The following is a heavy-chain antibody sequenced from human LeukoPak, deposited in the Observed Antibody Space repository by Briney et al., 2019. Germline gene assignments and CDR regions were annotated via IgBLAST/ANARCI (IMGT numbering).Heavy chain of an antibody. D-gene: IGHD1-26*01. J-gene: IGHJ6*03. CDR1: GGSISSSSYY. CDR2: INHSGST. Sequence: SETLSLTCTVSGGSISSSSYYWGWIRQPPGKGLEWIGEINHSGSTNYNPSLKSRVTISVDTSKNQFSLKLSSVTAADTAVYYCARAGPLSYPRSYYYYYYMDVWGKGTTVTVSS. CDR3: ARAGPLSYPRSYYYYYYMDV. V-gene: IGHV4-39*07.